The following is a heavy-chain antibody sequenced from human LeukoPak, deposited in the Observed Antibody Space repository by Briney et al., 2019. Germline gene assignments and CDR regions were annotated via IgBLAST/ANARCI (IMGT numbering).Heavy chain of an antibody. CDR1: GYTFTSYD. J-gene: IGHJ3*02. D-gene: IGHD6-19*01. Sequence: ASVKVSCKASGYTFTSYDINWVRQATGRGLEWMGWMNPNSGNTGYAQKFQGRVTITRNTSISTAYMELSSPRSEDTAVYYCASLIAVVGRGAFDIWGQGTMVTVSS. CDR2: MNPNSGNT. CDR3: ASLIAVVGRGAFDI. V-gene: IGHV1-8*03.